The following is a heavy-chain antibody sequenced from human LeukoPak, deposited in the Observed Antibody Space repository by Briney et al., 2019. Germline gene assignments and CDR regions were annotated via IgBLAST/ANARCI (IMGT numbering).Heavy chain of an antibody. J-gene: IGHJ6*02. V-gene: IGHV4-4*07. Sequence: SETLSLTCTVSGGSISSYYWSWIRQPAGKGLEWIGRIYTSGSTNYNPSLKSRVTISVDTSKNQFSLKLSSVTAADTAVYYCARGNVVVAATDYYYYGMDVWGQGTTVTVSS. CDR3: ARGNVVVAATDYYYYGMDV. CDR2: IYTSGST. CDR1: GGSISSYY. D-gene: IGHD2-15*01.